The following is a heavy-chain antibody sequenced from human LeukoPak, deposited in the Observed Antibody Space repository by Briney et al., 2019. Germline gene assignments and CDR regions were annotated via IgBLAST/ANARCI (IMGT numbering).Heavy chain of an antibody. CDR2: ISYGGSNK. J-gene: IGHJ4*02. Sequence: QPGGSLRLSCAASGFTFSSYAMHWVRQAPGKGLEWVAVISYGGSNKYYADSVKGRFTISRDNSKNTLYLQMNSLRAEDTAVYYCALVAGPLNWGQGTLVTVSS. D-gene: IGHD2-15*01. CDR3: ALVAGPLN. CDR1: GFTFSSYA. V-gene: IGHV3-30-3*01.